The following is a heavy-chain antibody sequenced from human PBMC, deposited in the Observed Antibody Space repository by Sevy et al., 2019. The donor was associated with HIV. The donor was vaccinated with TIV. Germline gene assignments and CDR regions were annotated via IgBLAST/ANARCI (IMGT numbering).Heavy chain of an antibody. CDR2: ISAYNGNK. J-gene: IGHJ4*02. D-gene: IGHD2-21*02. V-gene: IGHV1-18*01. CDR3: ARALGGYGGNSIDY. CDR1: GYTFTSYG. Sequence: ASVKVSCKASGYTFTSYGISWVRQAPGQGLEWMGWISAYNGNKNDAQKLQGRVTMTTDTSKSTAYMELRSLRSDDTAVYSCARALGGYGGNSIDYWGQGTLVTVSS.